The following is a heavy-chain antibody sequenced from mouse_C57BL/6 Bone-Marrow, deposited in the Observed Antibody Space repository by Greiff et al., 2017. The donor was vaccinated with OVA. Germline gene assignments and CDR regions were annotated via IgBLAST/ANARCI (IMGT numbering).Heavy chain of an antibody. CDR3: AKWDYGSPWLAY. V-gene: IGHV1-39*01. CDR2: INPNYGTT. Sequence: EVQLQQSGPELVKPGASVKLSCKASGYSFTDYNMNWVKQSNGKSLEWIGVINPNYGTTSYNQKFKGKATLTVDQSSSTAYMQLNSLTSEDSAVYYFAKWDYGSPWLAYWGQGTLVTVSA. CDR1: GYSFTDYN. J-gene: IGHJ3*01. D-gene: IGHD1-1*01.